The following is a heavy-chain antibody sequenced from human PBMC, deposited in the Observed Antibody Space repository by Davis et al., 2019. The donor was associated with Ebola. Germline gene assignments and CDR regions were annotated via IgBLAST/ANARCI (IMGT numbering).Heavy chain of an antibody. V-gene: IGHV3-21*01. J-gene: IGHJ4*02. CDR1: GFTFSSYS. D-gene: IGHD3-3*01. CDR2: ISSSSSYI. CDR3: ARGNDFWRYFDY. Sequence: PGGSLRLSCAASGFTFSSYSMNWVRQAPGKGLEWVSSISSSSSYIYYADSVKGRFTISRDNSKNTLYLQMNSLRAEDTAVYYCARGNDFWRYFDYWGQGTLVTVSS.